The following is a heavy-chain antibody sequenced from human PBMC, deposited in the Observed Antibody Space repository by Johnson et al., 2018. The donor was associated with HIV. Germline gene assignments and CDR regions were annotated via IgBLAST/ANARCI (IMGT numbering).Heavy chain of an antibody. Sequence: VQLVESGGGLVQPGGSLRLSCAASGFNFSNHAMRWVRQAPGKGLAWVSGISGSGDRTYDADSVQGRFTISRDNSKNKRYLHMTSLRSEETAVYYCAKALVVVAATYAFDIWGQGTMVTVSS. CDR3: AKALVVVAATYAFDI. J-gene: IGHJ3*02. CDR1: GFNFSNHA. V-gene: IGHV3-23*04. D-gene: IGHD2-15*01. CDR2: ISGSGDRT.